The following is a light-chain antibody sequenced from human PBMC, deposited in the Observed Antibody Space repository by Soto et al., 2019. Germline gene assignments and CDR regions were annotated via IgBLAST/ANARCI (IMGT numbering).Light chain of an antibody. J-gene: IGLJ1*01. V-gene: IGLV2-14*01. CDR3: SSYTSSSTPDV. CDR2: EVS. CDR1: SSDVGGYNY. Sequence: QSALTQPASVSGSPGQSITISCTESSSDVGGYNYVSWYQQHPGKAPKLMIYEVSNRPSGVSNRFSGSKSGNTASLTISGLQAEDEADYYCSSYTSSSTPDVFGTGTKVTVL.